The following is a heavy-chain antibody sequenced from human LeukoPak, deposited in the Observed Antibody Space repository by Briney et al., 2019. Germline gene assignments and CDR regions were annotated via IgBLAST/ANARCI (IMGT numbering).Heavy chain of an antibody. D-gene: IGHD4-17*01. CDR3: AKVLRGLAYYGYYRD. CDR1: GFTFSNYA. V-gene: IGHV3-23*01. J-gene: IGHJ4*02. Sequence: PGGSLRLSCAASGFTFSNYAMTWVRQAPGKGLEWVSGISDTGRSTYYADSVKGRFTISRSNSKNTLYLQMNSLRDEDTAVYYCAKVLRGLAYYGYYRDWGQGTQVTVSS. CDR2: ISDTGRST.